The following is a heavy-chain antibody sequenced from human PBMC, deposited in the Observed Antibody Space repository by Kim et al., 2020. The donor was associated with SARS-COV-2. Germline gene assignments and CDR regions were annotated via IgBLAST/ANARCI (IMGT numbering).Heavy chain of an antibody. V-gene: IGHV1-46*01. J-gene: IGHJ4*02. Sequence: QKLQGRVTMTRDTSTSTVYMGLSRLRSEDTAVYYCARDPMADSSGYYLDYWGQGTLVTVSS. D-gene: IGHD3-22*01. CDR3: ARDPMADSSGYYLDY.